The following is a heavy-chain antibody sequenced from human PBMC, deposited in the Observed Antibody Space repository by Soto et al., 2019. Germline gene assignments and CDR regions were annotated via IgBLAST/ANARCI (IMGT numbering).Heavy chain of an antibody. V-gene: IGHV4-39*01. CDR1: GGSSSSSSYY. Sequence: SETLSLTCTVSGGSSSSSSYYWGWIRQPPGKGLEWIGSIYYSGSTYYNPSLKSRVTISVDTSKNQFSLKLSSVTAADTAVYYCARSLLELLYYFDYWGQGTLVTVSS. CDR2: IYYSGST. D-gene: IGHD1-26*01. CDR3: ARSLLELLYYFDY. J-gene: IGHJ4*02.